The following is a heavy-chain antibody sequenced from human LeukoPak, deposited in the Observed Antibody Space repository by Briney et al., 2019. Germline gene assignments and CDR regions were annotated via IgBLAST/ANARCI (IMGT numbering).Heavy chain of an antibody. V-gene: IGHV3-30*18. CDR3: AKDDRGNEAPFDY. Sequence: GGSLRLSCTASGFTFSNYDMHWVRQAPGKGLEWVAVISYDGTNKYYADSVKGRFTISRDNSKNTLHLQMNSLRAEDTAVYYCAKDDRGNEAPFDYWGQGTLVTVSS. J-gene: IGHJ4*02. CDR2: ISYDGTNK. CDR1: GFTFSNYD.